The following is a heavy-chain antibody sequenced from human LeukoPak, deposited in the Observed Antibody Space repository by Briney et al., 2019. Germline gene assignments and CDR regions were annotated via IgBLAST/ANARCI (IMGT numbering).Heavy chain of an antibody. J-gene: IGHJ6*03. CDR2: MNPNSGNT. Sequence: ASVKVSCKASGYSFTSYEINWVRQATGQGLEWMGWMNPNSGNTGYAQKFQGRVTISVDTSKNQFSLKLSSVTAADTAVYYCARGAEGWGQLSYYYYYMDVWGKGTTVTISS. D-gene: IGHD1-1*01. CDR3: ARGAEGWGQLSYYYYYMDV. V-gene: IGHV1-8*01. CDR1: GYSFTSYE.